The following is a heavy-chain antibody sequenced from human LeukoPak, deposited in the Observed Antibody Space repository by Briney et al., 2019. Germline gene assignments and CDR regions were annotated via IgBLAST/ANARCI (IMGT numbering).Heavy chain of an antibody. D-gene: IGHD1-1*01. CDR1: GFTFSSYG. Sequence: GRSLRLSCAASGFTFSSYGMHWVRQAPGKGLKWVAVIWYDGSNKYYADSVKGRFTISRDNSKNTLYLQMNSLRAEDTAVYYCARDRKLEPGDYYYGMDVWGQGTTVTVSS. J-gene: IGHJ6*02. CDR3: ARDRKLEPGDYYYGMDV. CDR2: IWYDGSNK. V-gene: IGHV3-33*01.